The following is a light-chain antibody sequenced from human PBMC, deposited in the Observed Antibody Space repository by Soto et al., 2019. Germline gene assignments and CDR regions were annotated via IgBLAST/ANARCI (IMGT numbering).Light chain of an antibody. CDR2: DAS. CDR1: QSISSW. V-gene: IGKV1-5*01. Sequence: DIQMTQSPSTLSASVGDRVTITCRASQSISSWLAWYQQKPGKAPKVLIFDASSLESGVPSRFGGSGSATEFTLTISSLQPDDFATYYCQQYSTYPWTFGQGTKVEIK. CDR3: QQYSTYPWT. J-gene: IGKJ1*01.